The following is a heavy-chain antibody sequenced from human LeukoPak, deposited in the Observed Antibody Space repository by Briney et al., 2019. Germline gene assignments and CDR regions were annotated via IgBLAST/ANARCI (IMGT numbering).Heavy chain of an antibody. Sequence: GGSLRLSCAASGFTFSSYAMHWVRQAPGKGLEYVSAISSNGGSTYYANSVKGRFTISRDNSKNTLYLQMGGLRAEDMAVYYCARGSYSGSYYPYGYFDYWGQGTLVTVSS. CDR2: ISSNGGST. V-gene: IGHV3-64*01. CDR1: GFTFSSYA. D-gene: IGHD1-26*01. J-gene: IGHJ4*02. CDR3: ARGSYSGSYYPYGYFDY.